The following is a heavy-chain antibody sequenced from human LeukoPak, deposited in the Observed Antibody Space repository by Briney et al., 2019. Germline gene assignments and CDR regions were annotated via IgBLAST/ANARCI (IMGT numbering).Heavy chain of an antibody. CDR3: AKDRDYSSSWHRYYFDY. J-gene: IGHJ4*02. CDR2: IRYDGSSK. CDR1: GFTFSNYG. D-gene: IGHD6-13*01. Sequence: GGSLRLSCAASGFTFSNYGMHWVRQAPGKGLEWVAFIRYDGSSKYYADSVKGRFTISRDNSKNTLYLKMNSLRVEDTAVYYCAKDRDYSSSWHRYYFDYWGQGTLVTVSS. V-gene: IGHV3-30*02.